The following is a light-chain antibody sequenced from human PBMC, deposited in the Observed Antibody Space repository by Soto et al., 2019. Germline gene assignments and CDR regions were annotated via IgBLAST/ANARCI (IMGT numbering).Light chain of an antibody. J-gene: IGKJ1*01. Sequence: DVVMAQSPDSLAVSLGERATINCKSSQSVLYSSNNNNYLAWYQQKPGQPPQLLIYWASTREFGVTDRFSGSGSGTDFTLTISSLQAEDVAVYYCHQYYTTHRTFGHGTKVDIK. CDR3: HQYYTTHRT. CDR1: QSVLYSSNNNNY. CDR2: WAS. V-gene: IGKV4-1*01.